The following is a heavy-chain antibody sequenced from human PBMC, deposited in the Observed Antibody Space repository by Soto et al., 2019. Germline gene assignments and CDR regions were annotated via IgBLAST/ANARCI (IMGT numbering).Heavy chain of an antibody. J-gene: IGHJ6*04. D-gene: IGHD3-9*01. CDR3: ARDPVLRYFDWLSSPPDV. V-gene: IGHV3-21*05. CDR1: GFTFSSYS. Sequence: GGSLRLSCAASGFTFSSYSMNWVRPAPGKGLEWVSYISSSSSTSYADSVKGRFTISRDNAKNTLYLQMNSLRAEDTAVYYCARDPVLRYFDWLSSPPDVWGKGTTVTVSS. CDR2: ISSSSST.